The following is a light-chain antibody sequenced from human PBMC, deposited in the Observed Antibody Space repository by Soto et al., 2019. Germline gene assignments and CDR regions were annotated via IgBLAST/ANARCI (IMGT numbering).Light chain of an antibody. Sequence: TQSPSSLSASVGDSVTITCRASQGITSYLAWYQHKPGQTPRLLIYDTSTRATGVPTRFSGSRSGAEFTLTINSLQSEDFAVYYCQPYNNWPLTFGGGTKVEIK. J-gene: IGKJ4*01. CDR3: QPYNNWPLT. CDR1: QGITSY. V-gene: IGKV3-15*01. CDR2: DTS.